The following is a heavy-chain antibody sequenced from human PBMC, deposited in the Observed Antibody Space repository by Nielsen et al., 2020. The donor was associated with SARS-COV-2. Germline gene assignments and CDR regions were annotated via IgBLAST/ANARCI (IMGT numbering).Heavy chain of an antibody. CDR2: VNDSGST. D-gene: IGHD3-3*01. Sequence: ESLKISCAASGFTFSDYYMSWVRQPPGKGLEWIGEVNDSGSTNYKASLSSRVTISGDASKRQVSLKLSSVTAADTALYFCARGNYDFLSGSDISLYGLDVWGQGTTVTVSS. CDR1: GFTFSDYY. V-gene: IGHV4-34*01. J-gene: IGHJ6*02. CDR3: ARGNYDFLSGSDISLYGLDV.